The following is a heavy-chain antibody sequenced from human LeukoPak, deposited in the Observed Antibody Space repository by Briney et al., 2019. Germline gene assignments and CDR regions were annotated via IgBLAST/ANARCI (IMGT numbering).Heavy chain of an antibody. CDR2: IYYSGGN. Sequence: SETLSLTSTVSGGSISSSGYYWGWIRQPPGKGLEWIGSIYYSGGNYYNPSLNSRVTISVDTSKIQFSLRLSSVTAADTAVYYCARGPYYFDSWGPGTLVTVSS. V-gene: IGHV4-39*07. J-gene: IGHJ4*02. CDR3: ARGPYYFDS. CDR1: GGSISSSGYY.